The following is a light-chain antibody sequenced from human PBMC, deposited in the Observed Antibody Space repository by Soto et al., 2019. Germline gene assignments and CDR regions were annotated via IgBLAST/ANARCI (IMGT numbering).Light chain of an antibody. J-gene: IGKJ3*01. CDR1: QGVGGW. CDR3: QQTHSLPLS. V-gene: IGKV1-12*01. CDR2: ATS. Sequence: IQMTQSPSSVSASVGDRVTMTCRASQGVGGWLAWYQQKPGKVPKLLIYATSSLHSGVPSRFSGSGSGTDFTLSIISLEPEDFATYYFQQTHSLPLSFGPGTKVDIK.